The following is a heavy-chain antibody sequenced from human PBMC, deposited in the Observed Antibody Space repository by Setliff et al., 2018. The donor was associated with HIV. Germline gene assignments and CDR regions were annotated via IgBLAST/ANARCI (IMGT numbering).Heavy chain of an antibody. CDR3: ARSPISYASSSRSHTYFYYLAD. CDR1: GYAFSSYG. CDR2: ITPIKGDT. V-gene: IGHV1-18*01. D-gene: IGHD6-6*01. J-gene: IGHJ6*04. Sequence: ASVKVSCKAFGYAFSSYGINWLRQAPGQGLEWMGWITPIKGDTKYSEKFKGRVTLTTDTSTSTAYMELRSLRSDDTAVYYCARSPISYASSSRSHTYFYYLADWGKGTTVTVSS.